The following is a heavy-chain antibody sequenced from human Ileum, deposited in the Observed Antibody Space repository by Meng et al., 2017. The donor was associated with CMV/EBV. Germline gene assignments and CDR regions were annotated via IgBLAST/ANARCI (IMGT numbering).Heavy chain of an antibody. D-gene: IGHD2-8*02. J-gene: IGHJ5*02. CDR3: AKGRELGGTWWWFDP. CDR2: ISASGRST. CDR1: GFTFSSYA. V-gene: IGHV3-23*01. Sequence: GSGFTFSSYAMNWVRQAPGKGLEWVSGISASGRSTYYADSVKGRFTISRDNSKDTLYVQMNSLKVADTAVYYCAKGRELGGTWWWFDPWGQGTLVTVSS.